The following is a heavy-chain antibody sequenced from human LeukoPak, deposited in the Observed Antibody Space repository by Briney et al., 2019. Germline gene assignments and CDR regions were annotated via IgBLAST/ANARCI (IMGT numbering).Heavy chain of an antibody. CDR2: LSGSASST. CDR1: GFTFTTHA. V-gene: IGHV3-23*01. CDR3: AKDALPHTYSYYLDF. D-gene: IGHD2-15*01. Sequence: PGGPLRFSCTDSGFTFTTHALHWVPQAPGKGLKGFSGLSGSASSTYYADSVKGRFTISRDNSKNPLYLQMNSLRAEDTAVYYCAKDALPHTYSYYLDFWGQGTLVTVSS. J-gene: IGHJ4*02.